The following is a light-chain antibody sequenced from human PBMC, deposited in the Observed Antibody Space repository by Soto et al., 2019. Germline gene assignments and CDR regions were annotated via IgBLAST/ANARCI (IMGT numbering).Light chain of an antibody. CDR2: DAS. J-gene: IGKJ5*01. CDR1: QSFRNY. Sequence: EIVLTQSPATLSLSPGERATLSCRAGQSFRNYLAWYQQKPGQAPRLLIYDASNRATGIPARFSGSGSGTDFTLTISSLEPEDFAVYYCHQRSNWFLTFGQGTRLEIK. CDR3: HQRSNWFLT. V-gene: IGKV3-11*01.